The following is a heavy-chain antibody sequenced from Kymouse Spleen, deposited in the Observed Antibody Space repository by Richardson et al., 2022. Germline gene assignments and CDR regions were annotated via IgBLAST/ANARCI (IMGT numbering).Heavy chain of an antibody. CDR1: GFTFSSYG. V-gene: IGHV3-30*18. Sequence: QVQLVESGGGVVQPGRSLRLSCAASGFTFSSYGMHWVRQAPGKGLEWVAVISYDGSNKYYADSVKGRFTISRDNSKNTLYLQMNSLRAEDTAVYYCAKEYSGSLGFDYWGQGTLVTVSS. CDR2: ISYDGSNK. J-gene: IGHJ4*02. CDR3: AKEYSGSLGFDY. D-gene: IGHD1-26*01.